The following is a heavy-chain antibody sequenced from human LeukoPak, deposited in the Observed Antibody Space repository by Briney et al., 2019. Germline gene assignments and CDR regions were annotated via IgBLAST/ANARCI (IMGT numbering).Heavy chain of an antibody. D-gene: IGHD3-9*01. J-gene: IGHJ4*02. CDR3: ARDVALRYFDWLLTDMRYFDY. CDR2: ISSSSSYI. Sequence: PGGSLRLSCAASGFTFSSYSMNWVRQAPGKGLEWVSSISSSSSYIYYADSVKGRFTISRDNAKNSLYLQMNSLRAEDTAVYYCARDVALRYFDWLLTDMRYFDYWGQGTLVTVSS. CDR1: GFTFSSYS. V-gene: IGHV3-21*01.